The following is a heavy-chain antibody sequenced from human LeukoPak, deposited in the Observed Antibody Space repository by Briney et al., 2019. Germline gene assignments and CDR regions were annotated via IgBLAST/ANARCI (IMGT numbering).Heavy chain of an antibody. CDR3: SRRPIGGDYSNYVVDV. J-gene: IGHJ6*04. D-gene: IGHD4-11*01. V-gene: IGHV4-61*02. Sequence: PSETLSLTCTVSDGSISSGSYYWSWIRQPARKGLEWVGRIYTSGSTDYNPSLKSRVTISVDTSKNQFSLKLSSVTAADTAVYYCSRRPIGGDYSNYVVDVWGKGTTVTVSS. CDR2: IYTSGST. CDR1: DGSISSGSYY.